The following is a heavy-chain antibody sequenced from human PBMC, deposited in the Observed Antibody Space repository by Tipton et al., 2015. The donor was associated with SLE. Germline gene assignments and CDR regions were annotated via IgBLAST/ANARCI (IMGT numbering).Heavy chain of an antibody. Sequence: GSLRLSCSASGFTFSTYSMNWVRQAPGKGLEWVSSISSSSSYIYYADSVKGRLTISRDNGKNTLYLKMNSLRAEDTAVYYCARDAAGGITMVQGVNHYYGMDVWGQGTTVTVSS. CDR2: ISSSSSYI. J-gene: IGHJ6*02. V-gene: IGHV3-21*03. D-gene: IGHD3-10*01. CDR3: ARDAAGGITMVQGVNHYYGMDV. CDR1: GFTFSTYS.